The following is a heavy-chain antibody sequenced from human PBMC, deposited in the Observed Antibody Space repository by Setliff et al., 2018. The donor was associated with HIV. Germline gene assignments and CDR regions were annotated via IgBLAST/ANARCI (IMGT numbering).Heavy chain of an antibody. D-gene: IGHD6-25*01. CDR3: ARWYTTGRGWFDP. J-gene: IGHJ5*02. V-gene: IGHV4-59*04. CDR2: IYYTGDT. CDR1: GGSISSHY. Sequence: SETLSLTCTVSGGSISSHYWSWIRQPPGKGLEWIGYIYYTGDTYYNPPLKSRVTMSIDTSKNQFSLRLSSVTAADTAVYYCARWYTTGRGWFDPWGQGTLVTVSS.